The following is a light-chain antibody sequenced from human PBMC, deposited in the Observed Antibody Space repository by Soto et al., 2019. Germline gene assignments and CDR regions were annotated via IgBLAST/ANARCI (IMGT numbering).Light chain of an antibody. CDR1: SSDVGCYNY. CDR3: SSYTSTTTRV. V-gene: IGLV2-14*03. CDR2: EVS. J-gene: IGLJ1*01. Sequence: QSRLCEPSAVSGSPGHTITISCPGTSSDVGCYNYVSWYQQHPGKGPKLMIYEVSNRPSGVSNRFSGSKSGNTATLTISGLQAEEEADSYCSSYTSTTTRVFGTGTKVTGL.